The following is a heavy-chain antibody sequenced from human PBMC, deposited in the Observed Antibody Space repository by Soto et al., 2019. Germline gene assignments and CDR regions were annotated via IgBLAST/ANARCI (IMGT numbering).Heavy chain of an antibody. CDR3: ARVGVVTAAATSDY. Sequence: GGSLRLSCAASGFTFSDYYMSWIRQVPGKGLEWVAYISGTSDSIPYADSVKGRFTISRDNAKNSLYLQMNSLRAEDTAVYYCARVGVVTAAATSDYWGQGPLVTVYS. CDR1: GFTFSDYY. J-gene: IGHJ4*02. CDR2: ISGTSDSI. D-gene: IGHD6-13*01. V-gene: IGHV3-11*06.